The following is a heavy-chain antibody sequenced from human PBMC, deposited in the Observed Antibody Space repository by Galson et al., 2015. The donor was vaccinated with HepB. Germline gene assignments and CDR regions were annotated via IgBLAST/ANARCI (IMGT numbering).Heavy chain of an antibody. CDR2: IPYDGSDK. J-gene: IGHJ4*02. CDR3: AREGMAGTLDY. CDR1: GFTFSSYA. V-gene: IGHV3-30-3*01. D-gene: IGHD6-19*01. Sequence: SLRLSCAASGFTFSSYAMHWVRQAPGKGLQWVAIIPYDGSDKYYADSVKGRFTISRDNSKNTLYLQMSSLRAEDTAVYYCAREGMAGTLDYWGQGTLITVSS.